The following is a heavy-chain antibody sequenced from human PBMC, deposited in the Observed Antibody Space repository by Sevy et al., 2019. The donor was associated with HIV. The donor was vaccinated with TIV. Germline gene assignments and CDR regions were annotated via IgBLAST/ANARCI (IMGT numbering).Heavy chain of an antibody. CDR2: IKSRPDGGTT. Sequence: GGSLRLSCAASGFTFTYAWMSWVRQAPGKGLEWVGRIKSRPDGGTTDYAGTVKGRFTISRDDSKNTLYLQMNSLKTEAAAVYYCATDPIIVLLVTDGMDVWGQGTTVTVSS. J-gene: IGHJ6*02. CDR3: ATDPIIVLLVTDGMDV. D-gene: IGHD2-8*01. V-gene: IGHV3-15*01. CDR1: GFTFTYAW.